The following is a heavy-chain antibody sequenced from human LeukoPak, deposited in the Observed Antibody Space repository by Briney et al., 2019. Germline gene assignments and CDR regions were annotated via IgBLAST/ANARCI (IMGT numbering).Heavy chain of an antibody. CDR3: ARNRVLDILTGYSY. V-gene: IGHV3-30*19. CDR1: GFTFSIYG. CDR2: ISYDGSNK. Sequence: GSLRLSCAASGFTFSIYGMHWVRRAPGKGLEWVAVISYDGSNKYYADSVKGRFTISRDNSKNTLYLQMNSLRAEDTAVYYCARNRVLDILTGYSYWGQGTLVTVSS. J-gene: IGHJ4*02. D-gene: IGHD3-9*01.